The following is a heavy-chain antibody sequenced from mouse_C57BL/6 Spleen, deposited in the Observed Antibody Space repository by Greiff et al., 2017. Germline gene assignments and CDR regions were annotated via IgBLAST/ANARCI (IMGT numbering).Heavy chain of an antibody. Sequence: QVQLQPPGAELVKPGASVKVSCKASGYTFTSYWMHWVKQRPGQGLEWIGRIHPSDSDTNYNQKFKGKATLTVDKSSSTAYMELSSLTSDESAVYYCAMENLITTVVGGYFDVWGTGTTVTVSS. V-gene: IGHV1-74*01. CDR3: AMENLITTVVGGYFDV. CDR2: IHPSDSDT. J-gene: IGHJ1*03. CDR1: GYTFTSYW. D-gene: IGHD1-1*01.